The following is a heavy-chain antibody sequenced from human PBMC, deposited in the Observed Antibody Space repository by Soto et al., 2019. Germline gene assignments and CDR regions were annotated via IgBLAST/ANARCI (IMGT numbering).Heavy chain of an antibody. J-gene: IGHJ5*02. V-gene: IGHV3-11*06. CDR2: ISSSSYT. D-gene: IGHD6-13*01. CDR1: RFTFIDYY. CDR3: ARAPGSSSWYGNWFDP. Sequence: GGSVRLSCAPSRFTFIDYYMSWIRQAPGKGLEWVSYISSSSYTNYADSVKGRFTISRDNAKNSLYLQMNSLRAEDTAVYYCARAPGSSSWYGNWFDPWGQGTLVTVSS.